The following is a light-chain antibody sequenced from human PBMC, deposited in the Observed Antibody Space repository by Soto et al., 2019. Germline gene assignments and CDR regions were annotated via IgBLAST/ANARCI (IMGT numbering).Light chain of an antibody. J-gene: IGKJ4*01. V-gene: IGKV1-5*03. CDR3: QQSYKLAS. CDR1: QSISSW. CDR2: KAS. Sequence: DIQMTQSPSTLSASVGDRVTITCRASQSISSWLAWYQKKPGKAPNLLIYKASSLESGVPSRFSGSGSGTDFALTIRSLQPEDFATYFCQQSYKLASFGGGTKVDIK.